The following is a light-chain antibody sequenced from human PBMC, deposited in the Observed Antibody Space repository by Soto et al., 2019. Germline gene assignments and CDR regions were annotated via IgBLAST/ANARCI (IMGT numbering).Light chain of an antibody. J-gene: IGKJ4*01. CDR1: QSISTY. Sequence: DIQLTQYPSSLSASVGDRVTITCRASQSISTYLDWYQQKPGKAPKLLIYAASTLQSGVPSRFSGSGSGTHFTLTISSLQPEDFATYYCQQSFSSPPAFGGGTKVEIK. V-gene: IGKV1-39*01. CDR2: AAS. CDR3: QQSFSSPPA.